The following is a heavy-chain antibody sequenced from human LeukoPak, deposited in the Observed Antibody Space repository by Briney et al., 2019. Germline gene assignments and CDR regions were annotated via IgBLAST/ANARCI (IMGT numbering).Heavy chain of an antibody. Sequence: GGSLRLSCAASGFTFSSYWMHWVRQAPGKGLVWVSRINSDGSSTSYADSVKGRFTISRDNAKNTLYLQMNSLRAEDTAVYYCAKGPTFTATHFDYWGQGTLVTVSS. J-gene: IGHJ4*02. V-gene: IGHV3-74*01. D-gene: IGHD2-15*01. CDR1: GFTFSSYW. CDR2: INSDGSST. CDR3: AKGPTFTATHFDY.